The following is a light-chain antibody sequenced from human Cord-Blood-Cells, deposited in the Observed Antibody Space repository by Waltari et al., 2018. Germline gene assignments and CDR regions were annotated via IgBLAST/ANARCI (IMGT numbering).Light chain of an antibody. J-gene: IGLJ2*01. V-gene: IGLV1-36*01. CDR2: YDV. CDR1: SSNIGNNA. Sequence: QSVLTQPPSVSEAPRQRVTISCSGSSSNIGNNAVNWYQQLPGKAPKLLICYDVLLPSGVSDRFSGSKSGTSASLAISGLQSEDEADYYCAAWDDSLNGVVFGGGTKLTVL. CDR3: AAWDDSLNGVV.